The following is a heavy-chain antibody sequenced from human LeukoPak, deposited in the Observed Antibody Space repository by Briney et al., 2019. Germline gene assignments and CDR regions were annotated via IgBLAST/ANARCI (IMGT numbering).Heavy chain of an antibody. CDR1: GGSISSYY. CDR2: ICYSGST. Sequence: SETLPLTCTVSGGSISSYYWSWIRQPPGKALEWIGYICYSGSTNYNPSLKSRVTISVDTSKNQFSLKLSSVTAADTAVYYCARVHTVNYYYYGMDIWGQGTTVTVSS. D-gene: IGHD4-17*01. J-gene: IGHJ6*02. V-gene: IGHV4-59*01. CDR3: ARVHTVNYYYYGMDI.